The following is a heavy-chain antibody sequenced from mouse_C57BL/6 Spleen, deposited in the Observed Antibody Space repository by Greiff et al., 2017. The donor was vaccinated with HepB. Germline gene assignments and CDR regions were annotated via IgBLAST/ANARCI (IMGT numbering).Heavy chain of an antibody. V-gene: IGHV5-16*01. CDR1: GFTFSDYY. Sequence: EVKLVESEGGLVQPGSSMKLSCTASGFTFSDYYMAWVRQVPEKGLEWVANINYDGSSTYYLDSLKSRFIISRDNAKNILYLQMSSLKSEDTATYYCARLRSRYFDVWGTGTTVTVSS. CDR2: INYDGSST. CDR3: ARLRSRYFDV. J-gene: IGHJ1*03. D-gene: IGHD1-1*01.